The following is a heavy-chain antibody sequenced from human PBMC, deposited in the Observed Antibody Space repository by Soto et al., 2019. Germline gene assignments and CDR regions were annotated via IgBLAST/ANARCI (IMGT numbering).Heavy chain of an antibody. J-gene: IGHJ6*02. Sequence: EVQLVESGGGLVKPGGSLRLSCAASGFTFSSYSMNWVRQAPGKGLEWVSSISSSSSYIYYADSVKGRFTISRDNAKNSLYLQMNSLRAEDTAVYYCARDEDYGDYLSYYYYGMDVWGQGTTVTVSS. CDR1: GFTFSSYS. CDR2: ISSSSSYI. V-gene: IGHV3-21*01. D-gene: IGHD4-17*01. CDR3: ARDEDYGDYLSYYYYGMDV.